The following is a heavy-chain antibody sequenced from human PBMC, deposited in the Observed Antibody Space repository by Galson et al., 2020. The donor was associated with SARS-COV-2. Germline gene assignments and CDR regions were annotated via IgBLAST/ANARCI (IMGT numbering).Heavy chain of an antibody. V-gene: IGHV3-15*01. J-gene: IGHJ5*02. D-gene: IGHD3-22*01. CDR3: TTDILYYYDST. CDR2: IKSKTDGGTT. Sequence: LEWVGRIKSKTDGGTTDYAAPVKGRFTISRDDSKNTLYLQMNSLKTEDTAVYYCTTDILYYYDSTWGQGTLVTVSS.